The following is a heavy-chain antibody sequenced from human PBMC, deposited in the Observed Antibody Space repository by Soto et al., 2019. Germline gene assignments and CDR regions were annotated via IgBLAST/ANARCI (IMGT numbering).Heavy chain of an antibody. CDR1: GFSFSNYW. J-gene: IGHJ5*02. CDR3: ARLRGVRGVFGRDDGLDP. D-gene: IGHD3-16*01. CDR2: IYPGDSDT. Sequence: GESLKISCEGSGFSFSNYWIAWSRQMPGKGLEWMGLIYPGDSDTRYNPSFQGQVTISADKSISTAYLQWSSLKASDTAMFYCARLRGVRGVFGRDDGLDPWGQGTLVTVSS. V-gene: IGHV5-51*01.